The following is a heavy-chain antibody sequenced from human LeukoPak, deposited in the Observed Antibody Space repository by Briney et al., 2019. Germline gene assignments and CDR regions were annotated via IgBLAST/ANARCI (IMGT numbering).Heavy chain of an antibody. CDR1: GYTFTGHS. Sequence: GASVKVSCKASGYTFTGHSMYWVRQAPGQGLEWMGWINPNSGGTNYVQKFQGRVTMTRDTSISTAYMELSRLRSDDTAVYYCARFSGLWAFDYWGQGTLVSVSS. V-gene: IGHV1-2*02. CDR3: ARFSGLWAFDY. J-gene: IGHJ4*02. D-gene: IGHD3-10*01. CDR2: INPNSGGT.